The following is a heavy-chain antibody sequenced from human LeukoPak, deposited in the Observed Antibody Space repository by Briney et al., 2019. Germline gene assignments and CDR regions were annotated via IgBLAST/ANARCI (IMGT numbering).Heavy chain of an antibody. CDR2: ISWNSGSI. CDR1: GFTFDDYA. D-gene: IGHD2-8*01. J-gene: IGHJ6*03. CDR3: ARVVLDRPYYYYYMDV. V-gene: IGHV3-9*01. Sequence: GGSLRLSCAASGFTFDDYAMHWVRQAPGKGLEWVSGISWNSGSIGYADSVKGRFTISRDNAKNSLYLQMNSLRAEDTAVYYCARVVLDRPYYYYYMDVWGKGTTVTVSS.